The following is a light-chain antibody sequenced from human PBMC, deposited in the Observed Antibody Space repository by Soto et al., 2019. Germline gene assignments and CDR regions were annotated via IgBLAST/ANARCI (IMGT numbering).Light chain of an antibody. CDR3: QQADSFPLT. J-gene: IGKJ4*01. Sequence: LQVTPASFFFSSSLRDPIPHTCRASQDISTLLAWYQQKPGKAPKLLIYGASTLESGVPSRFSGRGSGTDFTLTISSLQPEDFATYFCQQADSFPLTFGGGTKVDIK. V-gene: IGKV1D-12*01. CDR1: QDISTL. CDR2: GAS.